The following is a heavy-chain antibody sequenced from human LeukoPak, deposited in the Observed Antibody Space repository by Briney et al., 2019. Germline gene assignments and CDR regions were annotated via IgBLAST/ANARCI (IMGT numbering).Heavy chain of an antibody. CDR1: GFTFSSYG. CDR3: ARNLGGDKDY. CDR2: ISFDGSIE. V-gene: IGHV3-30*03. Sequence: GGSLRLSCAASGFTFSSYGMHWVRQTPGKGLEWVALISFDGSIEYYVDSVKGRFTISRDNAKNSLYLQMNSLRDEDTAVYYCARNLGGDKDYWGQGTLVTVSS. D-gene: IGHD3-16*01. J-gene: IGHJ4*02.